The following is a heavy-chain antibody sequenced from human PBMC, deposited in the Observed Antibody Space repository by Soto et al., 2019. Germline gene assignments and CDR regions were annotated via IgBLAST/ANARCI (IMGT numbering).Heavy chain of an antibody. CDR2: INHSGST. CDR1: GGSFSGYY. V-gene: IGHV4-34*01. Sequence: PSETLSLTCAVYGGSFSGYYWSWIRQPPGKGLEWIGEINHSGSTNYNPSLKSRVTISVDTSKNQFSLKLNSVTAADTAVYYCARALGYSYGHLPIDYWGQGILVTVSS. J-gene: IGHJ4*02. CDR3: ARALGYSYGHLPIDY. D-gene: IGHD5-18*01.